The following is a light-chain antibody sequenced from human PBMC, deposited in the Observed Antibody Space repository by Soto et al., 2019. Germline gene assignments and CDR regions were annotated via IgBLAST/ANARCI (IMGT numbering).Light chain of an antibody. J-gene: IGKJ1*01. V-gene: IGKV3-20*01. CDR3: QQYGTSRQT. CDR2: GAS. Sequence: DIVLTQSPGTLSLSPGERATLSCRASQSVTSSYVAWYQQKPGQAPRLLIYGASSRATGIPDRFTGSGSGTDFILTISRLEPEDFAVYYCQQYGTSRQTFGQGTKVEVK. CDR1: QSVTSSY.